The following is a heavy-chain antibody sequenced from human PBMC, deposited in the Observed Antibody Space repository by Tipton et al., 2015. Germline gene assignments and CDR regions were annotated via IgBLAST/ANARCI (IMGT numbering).Heavy chain of an antibody. D-gene: IGHD2-8*01. CDR2: ISAAAYGT. V-gene: IGHV3-23*01. CDR1: GFTFRNYA. J-gene: IGHJ6*02. CDR3: AREGTAISHGLMVP. Sequence: SLRLSCAASGFTFRNYAMSWVRQAPGKGLEWVSAISAAAYGTYYADSVKGRFTVSRDNSKSALYLQMNSLRAEDTAIYYCAREGTAISHGLMVPWGQGTTVTVSS.